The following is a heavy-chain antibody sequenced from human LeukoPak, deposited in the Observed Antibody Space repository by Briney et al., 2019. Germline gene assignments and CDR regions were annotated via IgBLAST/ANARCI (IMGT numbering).Heavy chain of an antibody. D-gene: IGHD2-2*02. V-gene: IGHV4-59*08. J-gene: IGHJ5*02. CDR1: GGSIGSYY. Sequence: PSETLSLTCTVSGGSIGSYYWSWIRQPPGKGLEWIGYIYYSGSTNYNPSLKSRVTISVDTSKNQFSLKLSSVTAADTAVYYCVSHKTLLLYGWFDPWGQGTLVTVSS. CDR3: VSHKTLLLYGWFDP. CDR2: IYYSGST.